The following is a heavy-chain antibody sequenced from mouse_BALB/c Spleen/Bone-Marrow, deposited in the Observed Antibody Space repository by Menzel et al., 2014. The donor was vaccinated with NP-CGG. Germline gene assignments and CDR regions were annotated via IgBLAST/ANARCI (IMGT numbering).Heavy chain of an antibody. CDR3: ARQTYYDYDGYFDY. Sequence: EAMLVESGGDLVKPGGSLKLSCAASGFTFSSYGMSWVRPTPDKRLEWVATISSGGSYTYYPDSVKGRFTISRDNAKNTLYLQMSSLKSEDTAMYYCARQTYYDYDGYFDYWGQGTTLTVSS. J-gene: IGHJ2*01. CDR2: ISSGGSYT. V-gene: IGHV5-6*01. CDR1: GFTFSSYG. D-gene: IGHD2-4*01.